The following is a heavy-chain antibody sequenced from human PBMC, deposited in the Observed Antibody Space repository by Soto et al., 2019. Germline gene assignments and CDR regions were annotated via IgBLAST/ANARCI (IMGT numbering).Heavy chain of an antibody. D-gene: IGHD6-13*01. CDR2: ISYDGSNK. CDR3: ARDEAAAARRGYYYGMDV. Sequence: PGGSLRLSCAASGFTFSSYAMHWVRQAPGKGLEWVAVISYDGSNKYYADSVKGRFTISRDNSKNTLYLQMNSLRAEDTAVYYCARDEAAAARRGYYYGMDVWGQGTTVTVSS. CDR1: GFTFSSYA. J-gene: IGHJ6*02. V-gene: IGHV3-30-3*01.